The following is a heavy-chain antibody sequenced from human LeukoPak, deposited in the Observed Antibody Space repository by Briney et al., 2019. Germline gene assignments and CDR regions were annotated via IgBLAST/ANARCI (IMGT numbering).Heavy chain of an antibody. CDR3: AKIHLWSSRSIDY. Sequence: PGGSLRLSCAASGFTFSSYEMNWVRQAPGKGLECVSIVGGSDDNTYYADSVKGRFTISRDNSKNTLYLQMNSLRAEDTAICYCAKIHLWSSRSIDYWGQGTLVTVSS. CDR2: VGGSDDNT. V-gene: IGHV3-23*01. J-gene: IGHJ4*02. CDR1: GFTFSSYE. D-gene: IGHD5-18*01.